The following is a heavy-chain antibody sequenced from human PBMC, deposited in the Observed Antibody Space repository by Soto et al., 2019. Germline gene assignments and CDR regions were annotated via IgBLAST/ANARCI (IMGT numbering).Heavy chain of an antibody. CDR3: ARGFPSMLATTHIPYYYYYMDV. CDR2: MNPNSGNT. D-gene: IGHD5-12*01. V-gene: IGHV1-8*01. Sequence: GASVKVSCKASGYTFTSYDINWVRQATGQGLEWMGWMNPNSGNTGYAQKFQGRVTMTRNTSISTAYMELSSLRSEDTAVYYCARGFPSMLATTHIPYYYYYMDVWGKGTTVTVSS. CDR1: GYTFTSYD. J-gene: IGHJ6*03.